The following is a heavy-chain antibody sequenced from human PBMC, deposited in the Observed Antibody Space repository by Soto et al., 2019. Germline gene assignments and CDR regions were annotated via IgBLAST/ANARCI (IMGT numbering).Heavy chain of an antibody. CDR2: ISAYNGNT. CDR1: GYTFPSYG. Sequence: AAVKVSCKASGYTFPSYGISGVRQAPGQGLEWMGWISAYNGNTNYAQKLQGRVTMTTDTSTSTAYMELRSLRSDDPAVYYCARDQSVGSRPSWPHFDYWGQGTLVTVS. D-gene: IGHD2-2*01. V-gene: IGHV1-18*04. J-gene: IGHJ4*02. CDR3: ARDQSVGSRPSWPHFDY.